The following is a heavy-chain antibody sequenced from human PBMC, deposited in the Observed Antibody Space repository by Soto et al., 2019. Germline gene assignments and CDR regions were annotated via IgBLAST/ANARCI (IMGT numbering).Heavy chain of an antibody. CDR3: ARPLGGSGSFIDY. D-gene: IGHD3-10*01. J-gene: IGHJ4*02. CDR2: INSDGTST. V-gene: IGHV3-74*01. CDR1: GFIFGGYW. Sequence: EVQLVESGGGLVQPGGSLRLSCAASGFIFGGYWMHWVRQAPGKRLVWVSRINSDGTSTSYADSVKGRFTIPRDNATNTLFLQMTSLRAEATAVYYCARPLGGSGSFIDYWGQGNLVTVSS.